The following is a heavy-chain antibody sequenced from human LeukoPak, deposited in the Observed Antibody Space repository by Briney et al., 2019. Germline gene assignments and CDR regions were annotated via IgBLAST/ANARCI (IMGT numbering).Heavy chain of an antibody. J-gene: IGHJ4*02. CDR3: AREHYYDSSGYLH. CDR1: GGSFSGYY. D-gene: IGHD3-22*01. Sequence: PSETLSLTCAVYGGSFSGYYWSWIRQPPGKGLEWIGEINHSGSTNYNPSLKSRVTISVDTSKNQFSLKLSSVTAADTAVYHCAREHYYDSSGYLHWGQGTLVTVSS. V-gene: IGHV4-34*01. CDR2: INHSGST.